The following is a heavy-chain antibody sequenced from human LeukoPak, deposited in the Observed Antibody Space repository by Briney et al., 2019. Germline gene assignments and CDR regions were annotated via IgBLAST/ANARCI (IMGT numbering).Heavy chain of an antibody. CDR3: ARDSPVIGDC. CDR2: ISSSSSYI. Sequence: GGSLRLSCAASGFTLSDYTINWVRQAPGKGLEWVSSISSSSSYIYYADSVKGRFTISRDNAKNSLYLEMNSLRAEDTAMYYCARDSPVIGDCRGQGTLVTVSS. CDR1: GFTLSDYT. J-gene: IGHJ4*02. V-gene: IGHV3-21*06. D-gene: IGHD3-16*02.